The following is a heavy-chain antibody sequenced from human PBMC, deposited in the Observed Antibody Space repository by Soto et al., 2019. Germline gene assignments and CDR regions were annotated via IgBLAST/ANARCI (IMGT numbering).Heavy chain of an antibody. Sequence: GGSLRLSCPASVFTFSSYAMSWVRQAPGKGLEWVSAISGSGGSTYYADSVKGRFTISRDNSKNTLYLQMNSLRAEDTAVYYCAKDAYFHSSGKYNWFEPWGQGTLVTVSS. J-gene: IGHJ5*02. V-gene: IGHV3-23*01. CDR1: VFTFSSYA. CDR2: ISGSGGST. CDR3: AKDAYFHSSGKYNWFEP. D-gene: IGHD6-19*01.